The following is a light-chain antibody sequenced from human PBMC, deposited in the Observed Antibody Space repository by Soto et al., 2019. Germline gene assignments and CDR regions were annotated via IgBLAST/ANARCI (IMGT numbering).Light chain of an antibody. CDR2: DAS. V-gene: IGKV3-11*01. CDR3: QRRSNWPRT. Sequence: EIVLTQSPATLSLSPGERATLSCRASQSVSTYLAWYQQKPGQAPSLLIYDASNRATGIPARFSGSGSGTDFTLTISSLEPEDFAVYYWQRRSNWPRTFGQGTKLEIK. CDR1: QSVSTY. J-gene: IGKJ2*01.